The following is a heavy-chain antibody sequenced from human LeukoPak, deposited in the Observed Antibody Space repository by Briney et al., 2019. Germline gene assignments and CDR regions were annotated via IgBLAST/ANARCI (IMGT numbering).Heavy chain of an antibody. CDR1: GFTFSDYY. D-gene: IGHD6-6*01. J-gene: IGHJ4*02. Sequence: PGGSLRLSCAASGFTFSDYYMSWIRQAPGKGLEWVSYISSSGSTIYYADSVKGRFTISRDNAKNSLYLQMNSLRAEDTAVYYCARTSSSSDHHFDYWGQGTLVTVSS. CDR2: ISSSGSTI. CDR3: ARTSSSSDHHFDY. V-gene: IGHV3-11*01.